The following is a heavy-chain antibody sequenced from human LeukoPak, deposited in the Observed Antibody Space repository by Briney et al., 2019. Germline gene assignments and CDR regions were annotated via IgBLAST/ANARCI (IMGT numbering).Heavy chain of an antibody. Sequence: PSETLSLTCTVSGGSISSYYWSWIRQPPGKGLEWIGYIYYSGSTNYNPSLKSRVTISVDTSKNQFSLKLSSVTAADTAVYYCARAIAVAGDFVYWGQGTLVTVSS. CDR1: GGSISSYY. J-gene: IGHJ4*02. CDR3: ARAIAVAGDFVY. V-gene: IGHV4-59*01. D-gene: IGHD6-19*01. CDR2: IYYSGST.